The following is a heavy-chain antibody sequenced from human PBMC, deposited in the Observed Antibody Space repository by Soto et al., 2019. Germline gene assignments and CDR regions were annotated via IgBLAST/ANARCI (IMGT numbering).Heavy chain of an antibody. CDR1: GLTFSSYG. J-gene: IGHJ6*02. V-gene: IGHV3-33*01. CDR2: IWYDGSNK. Sequence: QVPLVESGGGVVQPGRSLRLSCAASGLTFSSYGMHWVRQAPGKGLEWVAIIWYDGSNKYYADSVKGRFTISRDNSKNTLYLQMNSLRAEDTAVYYCARDSGHLFYGMDVWGQGTTVTVSS. CDR3: ARDSGHLFYGMDV.